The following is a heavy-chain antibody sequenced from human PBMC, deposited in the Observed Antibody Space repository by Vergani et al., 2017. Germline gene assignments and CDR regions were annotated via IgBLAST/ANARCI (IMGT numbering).Heavy chain of an antibody. CDR1: GFTFSSYG. J-gene: IGHJ3*02. V-gene: IGHV3-33*01. CDR3: ARVATSRFNWNYAAFDI. Sequence: QVQLVESGGGVVQPGRSLRLSCAASGFTFSSYGMHWVRQAPGKGLEWVAVIGYDGSNKDYADSVKGRFTICRDNSKNKLYLQMNSLRAEDTAVYYCARVATSRFNWNYAAFDIWGQGTMVTVSS. D-gene: IGHD1-7*01. CDR2: IGYDGSNK.